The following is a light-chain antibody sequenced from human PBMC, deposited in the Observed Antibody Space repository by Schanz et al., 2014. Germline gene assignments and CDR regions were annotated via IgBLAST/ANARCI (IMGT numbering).Light chain of an antibody. Sequence: EIVLTQSPGTLSLSPGERATLSCRASQSVSSTYLAWYQQKAGQAPRLLVYGASSQASGIPDRFSGSGSGTGFTLTISSLQPEDFATYYCLQHNSYPLTFGGGTKVEIK. J-gene: IGKJ4*01. CDR1: QSVSSTY. V-gene: IGKV3-20*01. CDR3: LQHNSYPLT. CDR2: GAS.